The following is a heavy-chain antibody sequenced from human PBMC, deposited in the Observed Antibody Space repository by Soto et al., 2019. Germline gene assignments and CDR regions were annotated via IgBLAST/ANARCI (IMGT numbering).Heavy chain of an antibody. Sequence: QVQLVESGGGVVLPGRSLRLSCAASGFTFSTYGMHWVRQAPGKGLEWVAVISHDGSNTWYADSVKGRLTISRDNSKNTLFLQMNSLRVEDTAVYYCARGNGKYYDCWSAYLWGQGTLGTVSS. CDR1: GFTFSTYG. J-gene: IGHJ4*02. D-gene: IGHD3-3*01. V-gene: IGHV3-30*03. CDR2: ISHDGSNT. CDR3: ARGNGKYYDCWSAYL.